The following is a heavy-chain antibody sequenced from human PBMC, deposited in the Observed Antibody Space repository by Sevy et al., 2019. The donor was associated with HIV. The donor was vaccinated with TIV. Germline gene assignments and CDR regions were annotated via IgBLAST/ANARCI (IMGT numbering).Heavy chain of an antibody. J-gene: IGHJ4*02. CDR2: ISSSSSTI. CDR3: ARADYDYVWGSCDY. D-gene: IGHD3-16*01. Sequence: GGSLRLSCAASGFTFSSYSMNWVRQAPGKGLEWVSYISSSSSTIYYADSVKGRFTISRDNAKNSLYLQMNSLRDEDTAVYYCARADYDYVWGSCDYWGQRTLVTVSS. CDR1: GFTFSSYS. V-gene: IGHV3-48*02.